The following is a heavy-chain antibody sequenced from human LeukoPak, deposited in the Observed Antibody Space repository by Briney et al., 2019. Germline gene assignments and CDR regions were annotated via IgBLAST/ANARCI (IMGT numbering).Heavy chain of an antibody. Sequence: GGSLRLSCAATGFTFDDYAMHWVRQAPGKGLEWVSGMSWNSGNIGYADSVRGRFTISRDNGKNSLYLQMNSLRAEDTAVYYCARDRLYCSGGSCAEGWFDPWGQGTLVTVSS. J-gene: IGHJ5*02. CDR2: MSWNSGNI. V-gene: IGHV3-9*01. CDR1: GFTFDDYA. CDR3: ARDRLYCSGGSCAEGWFDP. D-gene: IGHD2-15*01.